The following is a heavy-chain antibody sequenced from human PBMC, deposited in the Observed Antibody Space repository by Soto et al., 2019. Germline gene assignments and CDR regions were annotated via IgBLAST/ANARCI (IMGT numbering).Heavy chain of an antibody. J-gene: IGHJ5*01. CDR2: IYYDGST. CDR3: ARRGSASWRKWFDS. Sequence: LALTCSVSGGSITSTIDYWGWIRQSPGKGLEWIGNIYYDGSTFYNPSLKSRVTISVDTSKRQFSLRVSSVTAADTAVYYCARRGSASWRKWFDSWGHGTLVTVSS. CDR1: GGSITSTIDY. V-gene: IGHV4-39*01. D-gene: IGHD2-2*01.